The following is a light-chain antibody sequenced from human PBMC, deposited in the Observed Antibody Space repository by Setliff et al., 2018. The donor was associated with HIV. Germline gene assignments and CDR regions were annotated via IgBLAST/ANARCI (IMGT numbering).Light chain of an antibody. J-gene: IGLJ1*01. Sequence: SYELTQPPSVSVSPGQTARITCSGDALPKQYAYWYQQKPGQAPVVVIYKDSERHSGIPERFSGSSSGTTVTLTISGVQAEGEADYYCQSADSSGTYVFGTGAKVTVL. CDR3: QSADSSGTYV. CDR1: ALPKQY. V-gene: IGLV3-25*03. CDR2: KDS.